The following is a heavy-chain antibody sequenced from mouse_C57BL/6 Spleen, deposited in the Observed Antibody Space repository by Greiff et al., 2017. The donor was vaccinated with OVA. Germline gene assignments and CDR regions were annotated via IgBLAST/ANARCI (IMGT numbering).Heavy chain of an antibody. CDR3: ARADYGSSYGYFDV. CDR1: GFNIKDYY. J-gene: IGHJ1*03. CDR2: IDPEDGET. Sequence: VQLKQSGAELVKPGASVKLSCTASGFNIKDYYMHWVKQRTEQGLEWIGRIDPEDGETKYAPQFQGKATITADTSSNTAYLQLSSLTSEDTAVYYCARADYGSSYGYFDVWGTGTTVTVSS. D-gene: IGHD1-1*01. V-gene: IGHV14-2*01.